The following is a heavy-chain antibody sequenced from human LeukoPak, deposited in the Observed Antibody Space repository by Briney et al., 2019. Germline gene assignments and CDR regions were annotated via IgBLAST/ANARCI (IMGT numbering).Heavy chain of an antibody. CDR3: AKDLRPDGVDNFDH. CDR2: ILASGSPT. Sequence: GGSLRLSCAAPGFNFNSYTMNWVRQAPGKGLQWVANILASGSPTYYADSVKGRFIISRDNSKNTVYLQMNSLRVEDTAIYYRAKDLRPDGVDNFDHWGQGILVTVSS. V-gene: IGHV3-23*01. CDR1: GFNFNSYT. J-gene: IGHJ4*02. D-gene: IGHD2-8*01.